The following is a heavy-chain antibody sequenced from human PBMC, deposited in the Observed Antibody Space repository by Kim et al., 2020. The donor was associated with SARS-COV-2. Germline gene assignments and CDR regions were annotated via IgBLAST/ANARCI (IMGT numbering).Heavy chain of an antibody. CDR1: GGSISSSSYY. Sequence: LETLSLTCTVSGGSISSSSYYWGWIRQPPGKGLEWIGSIYYSGSTYYNPSLKSRVTISVDTSKNQFSLKLSSVTAADTAVYYCARAAGTLSINDAIGQNYYYFYGMDVWGQGTTVTVSS. CDR2: IYYSGST. V-gene: IGHV4-39*07. CDR3: ARAAGTLSINDAIGQNYYYFYGMDV. J-gene: IGHJ6*02. D-gene: IGHD1-7*01.